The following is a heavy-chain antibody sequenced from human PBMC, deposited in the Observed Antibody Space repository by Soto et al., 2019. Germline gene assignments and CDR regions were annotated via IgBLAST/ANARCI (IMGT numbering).Heavy chain of an antibody. CDR3: TTDRDDYSKLYYYYGMDV. D-gene: IGHD4-4*01. CDR1: GFTFSNAW. V-gene: IGHV3-15*07. Sequence: GGSLRLSCAASGFTFSNAWMNWVRQAPGKGLEWVGRIKSKTDGGTTDYAAPVKGRFTISRDDSKNTLYLQMNSLKTEDTAVYYCTTDRDDYSKLYYYYGMDVWGQGTTVTVSS. CDR2: IKSKTDGGTT. J-gene: IGHJ6*02.